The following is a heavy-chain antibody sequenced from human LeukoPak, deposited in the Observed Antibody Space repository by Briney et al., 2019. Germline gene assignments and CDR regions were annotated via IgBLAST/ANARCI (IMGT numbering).Heavy chain of an antibody. CDR1: GFIFGGYG. V-gene: IGHV3-33*01. Sequence: GTSLRLSCATSGFIFGGYGMHWVRQAPGKGLEWVAVIWYDGSKTYYADSVKGRFTISKDNSKNTLNLEMNSLRVEDTAVYYCARWKGAPEYYFDYWGQGTLVTVSS. CDR3: ARWKGAPEYYFDY. J-gene: IGHJ4*02. CDR2: IWYDGSKT. D-gene: IGHD1-26*01.